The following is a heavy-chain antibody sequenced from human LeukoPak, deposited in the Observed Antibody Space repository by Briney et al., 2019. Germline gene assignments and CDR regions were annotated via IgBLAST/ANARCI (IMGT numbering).Heavy chain of an antibody. CDR2: ISDSGST. CDR1: GASISSYY. CDR3: ARSQTLFRGWFDP. Sequence: SETLSLTCTVSGASISSYYWSWIRQPPGKGLEWIGYISDSGSTNYNPSLKSRVTISADTSKNQVSLKLSSVTAADTAVYYCARSQTLFRGWFDPWGQGTLVTVSS. V-gene: IGHV4-59*08. J-gene: IGHJ5*02.